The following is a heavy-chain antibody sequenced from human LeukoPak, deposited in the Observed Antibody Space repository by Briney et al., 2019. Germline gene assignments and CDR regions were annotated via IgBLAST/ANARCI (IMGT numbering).Heavy chain of an antibody. CDR1: GGSISSGDYY. CDR3: ARDKGYGILTGYYFDP. Sequence: SETLSLTCTVSGGSISSGDYYWSWIRQPPGKGLEWIGYIYYSGSTYYNPSLKSRVTISVDTSKNRFSLKLSSVTAADTAVYYCARDKGYGILTGYYFDPWGQGTLVTVSS. D-gene: IGHD3-9*01. CDR2: IYYSGST. V-gene: IGHV4-30-4*01. J-gene: IGHJ5*02.